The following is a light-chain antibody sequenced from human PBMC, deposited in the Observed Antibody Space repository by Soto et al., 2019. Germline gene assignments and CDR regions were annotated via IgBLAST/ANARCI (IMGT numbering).Light chain of an antibody. Sequence: EVVVTHSPVTLCLSPGEGATLSCRASQSFRGLLAWYQQKPGQAPRLLIYDAYNRATGIPPRFSGSGSGTDFTLTISSLEPEDSAVYYCQQRNMWPITFGQGTRLEIK. J-gene: IGKJ5*01. CDR1: QSFRGL. CDR3: QQRNMWPIT. CDR2: DAY. V-gene: IGKV3-11*01.